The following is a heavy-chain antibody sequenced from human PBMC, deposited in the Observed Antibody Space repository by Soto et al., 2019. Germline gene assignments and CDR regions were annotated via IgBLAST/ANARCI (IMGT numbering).Heavy chain of an antibody. CDR3: ARENYYGSGTYFRLDV. CDR2: LYDSGST. V-gene: IGHV4-59*01. Sequence: SETLSLTCPVSGDSISTYYWSWIRQPPGKGLEWIGYLYDSGSTHYNPSLKSRVTISVDTSKNQFSLKLTSVTAADTAVYYCARENYYGSGTYFRLDVWGQGTRVTVSS. D-gene: IGHD3-10*01. CDR1: GDSISTYY. J-gene: IGHJ6*02.